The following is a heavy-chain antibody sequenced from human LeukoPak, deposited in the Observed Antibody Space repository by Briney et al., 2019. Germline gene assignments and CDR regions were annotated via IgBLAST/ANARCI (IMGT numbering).Heavy chain of an antibody. J-gene: IGHJ5*02. V-gene: IGHV4-39*01. CDR3: ARHRPGRDPLWAYNWFDP. CDR2: LNSNGNT. CDR1: GDSMNSRDFL. D-gene: IGHD1-26*01. Sequence: SETLSLTCTVSGDSMNSRDFLWGWIRQTPGKGLEWLGSLNSNGNTYYRSSLKSRITMSVDTSKNQFSLKLNSVTAADTSIYYCARHRPGRDPLWAYNWFDPWSQGTLVTVSS.